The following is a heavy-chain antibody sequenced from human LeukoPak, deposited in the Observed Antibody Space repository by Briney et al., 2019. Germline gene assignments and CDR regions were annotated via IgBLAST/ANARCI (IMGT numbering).Heavy chain of an antibody. V-gene: IGHV1-46*01. J-gene: IGHJ5*02. D-gene: IGHD2-15*01. CDR3: ARDRHCSGGICHSNWFDP. CDR2: VNPSSGDT. Sequence: ASVKVPCKASGYTFTNYYMHWVRQAPGQGLEWMGIVNPSSGDTNYAQKFQGRVTMTRDTSTTTVYMDLSSLSSEDTAVYYCARDRHCSGGICHSNWFDPWGQGTQVTVSS. CDR1: GYTFTNYY.